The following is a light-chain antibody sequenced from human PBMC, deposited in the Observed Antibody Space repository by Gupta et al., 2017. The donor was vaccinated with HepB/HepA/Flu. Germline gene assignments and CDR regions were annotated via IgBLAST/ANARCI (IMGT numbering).Light chain of an antibody. V-gene: IGKV1-39*01. CDR3: RLRDTNRFT. Sequence: DIQMPQSPSSLSASVGDRVTITCRASQSITNSLNWYQQKPGEAPKLLLYAAFSVRIAVLSRISGSSSSGAFTLTIISRLAADFVTYYCRLRDTNRFTFGHGTRVEIK. CDR1: QSITNS. J-gene: IGKJ3*01. CDR2: AAF.